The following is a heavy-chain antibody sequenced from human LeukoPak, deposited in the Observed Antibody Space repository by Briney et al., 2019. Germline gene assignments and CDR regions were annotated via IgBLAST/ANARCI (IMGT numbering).Heavy chain of an antibody. J-gene: IGHJ4*02. CDR1: GGSISSSSYY. V-gene: IGHV4-39*01. Sequence: PSETLSLTCTVSGGSISSSSYYWGWIRQPPGKGLERIGSIYYSGSTYYNPSLKSRVTISVDTSKNQFSLKLTSVTAADTAVYYCARRATDMVTFDYWGQGTLVTVSS. CDR3: ARRATDMVTFDY. D-gene: IGHD5-18*01. CDR2: IYYSGST.